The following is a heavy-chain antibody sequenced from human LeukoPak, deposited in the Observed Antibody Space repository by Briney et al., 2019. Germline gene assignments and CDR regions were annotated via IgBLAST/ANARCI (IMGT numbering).Heavy chain of an antibody. D-gene: IGHD3-10*01. V-gene: IGHV3-7*01. J-gene: IGHJ5*02. CDR3: ARDWDGSGTVFDL. Sequence: GGPRKLSCEAPGFPFRNYWMSWVRKAPGKGREGVANIKTDGSQKYYVDSVGGRFAISRDNAKSSLYLQMNSLRVEDTAVYHCARDWDGSGTVFDLWGQGTLVTVSS. CDR1: GFPFRNYW. CDR2: IKTDGSQK.